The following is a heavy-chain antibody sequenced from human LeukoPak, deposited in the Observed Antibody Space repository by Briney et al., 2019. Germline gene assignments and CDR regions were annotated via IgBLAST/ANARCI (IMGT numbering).Heavy chain of an antibody. CDR2: ISRDGATT. D-gene: IGHD3-9*01. CDR1: GFTFRNYW. Sequence: GGSLRLSCAASGFTFRNYWMHWVRQAPGKGLVWVSRISRDGATTHYAGSVKGRFTISRDNAKNMVYLQMDSLRAEDTAVYYCARSDWLDCWGQGSLVTVSS. V-gene: IGHV3-74*01. J-gene: IGHJ4*02. CDR3: ARSDWLDC.